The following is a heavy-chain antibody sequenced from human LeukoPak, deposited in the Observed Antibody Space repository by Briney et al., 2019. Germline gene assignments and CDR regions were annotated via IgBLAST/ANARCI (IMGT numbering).Heavy chain of an antibody. CDR1: GFTFSSYG. J-gene: IGHJ4*02. CDR2: IRYDGSNK. D-gene: IGHD3-22*01. CDR3: AKDPVDDSSGYGYYFDY. V-gene: IGHV3-30*02. Sequence: GGSLRLSCAAPGFTFSSYGMHWVRQAPGKGLEWVAFIRYDGSNKYYADSVKGRFTISRDNSKNTLYLQMNSLRAEDTAVYYCAKDPVDDSSGYGYYFDYWGQGTLVTVSS.